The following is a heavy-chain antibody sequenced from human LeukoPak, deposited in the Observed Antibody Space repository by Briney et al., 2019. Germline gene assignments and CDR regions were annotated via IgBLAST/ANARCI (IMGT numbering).Heavy chain of an antibody. CDR1: GYTFSDYY. D-gene: IGHD5-24*01. J-gene: IGHJ5*02. CDR2: IKASSGGS. Sequence: ASVKVSCKASGYTFSDYYIHWVRQAPGQGLEWMGWIKASSGGSHFTQKFQGSVTMTRDTPISTAYLELTGLKSDDTAVYYCARANSDGYTTYSDAWGQGTPVTVSS. V-gene: IGHV1-2*02. CDR3: ARANSDGYTTYSDA.